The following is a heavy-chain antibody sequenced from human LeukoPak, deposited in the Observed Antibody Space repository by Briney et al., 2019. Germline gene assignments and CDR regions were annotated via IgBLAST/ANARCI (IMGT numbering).Heavy chain of an antibody. V-gene: IGHV3-11*06. CDR2: NSGSSDHT. CDR1: GFTFNHYY. Sequence: GGSLRLSCAASGFTFNHYYMRWVRQAPGKGLEGISYNSGSSDHTKYADSVKGRFTISRDNAKNSLYLQMNSLRAEDTAVYYCARRSSLDYWGQGTLVTVSS. D-gene: IGHD6-13*01. J-gene: IGHJ4*02. CDR3: ARRSSLDY.